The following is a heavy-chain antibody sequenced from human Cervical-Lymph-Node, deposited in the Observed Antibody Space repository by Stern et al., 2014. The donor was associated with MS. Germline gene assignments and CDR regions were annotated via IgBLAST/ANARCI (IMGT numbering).Heavy chain of an antibody. CDR2: LNSAGSST. D-gene: IGHD3/OR15-3a*01. CDR1: GFAVSSYW. V-gene: IGHV3-74*01. Sequence: EVQLVESGGGLVQPGGSLRLSCAASGFAVSSYWMHWVRQGPEKGLEWVSRLNSAGSSTSYADSVKGRFTISRDNAKNTLSLQMNSLRAEDTAVYYCVRDTYDMSFLLGWTGGMDVWGQGTTVTVSS. J-gene: IGHJ6*02. CDR3: VRDTYDMSFLLGWTGGMDV.